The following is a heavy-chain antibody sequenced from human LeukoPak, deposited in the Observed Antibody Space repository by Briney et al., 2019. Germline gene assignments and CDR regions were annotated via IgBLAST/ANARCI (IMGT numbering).Heavy chain of an antibody. CDR1: GYTFTGYY. V-gene: IGHV1-2*02. CDR3: ARMFDTGYCSGGSCYFDWPYYYYYMDV. J-gene: IGHJ6*03. Sequence: GASVKVSCKASGYTFTGYYMHWVRQAPGQGLEWMGWINPNSGGTNYAQKFQGRVTMTRDTSISTAYMELSRLRSDDTAVYYCARMFDTGYCSGGSCYFDWPYYYYYMDVWGKGTTVTISS. D-gene: IGHD2-15*01. CDR2: INPNSGGT.